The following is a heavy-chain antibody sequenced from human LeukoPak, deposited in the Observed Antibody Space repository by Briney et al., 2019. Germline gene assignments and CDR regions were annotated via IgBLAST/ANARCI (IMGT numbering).Heavy chain of an antibody. D-gene: IGHD6-13*01. Sequence: GGSLRLSCAASGFTFSNYGMHWVRQAPGKGLEWVAFIRYDGSDKYYADFVKGRFTISRDNSKNTLYLQMNSLRAEDMALYYCAKASTGIAAAGKGGGFDYWGQGTLVTVSS. V-gene: IGHV3-30*02. J-gene: IGHJ4*02. CDR2: IRYDGSDK. CDR1: GFTFSNYG. CDR3: AKASTGIAAAGKGGGFDY.